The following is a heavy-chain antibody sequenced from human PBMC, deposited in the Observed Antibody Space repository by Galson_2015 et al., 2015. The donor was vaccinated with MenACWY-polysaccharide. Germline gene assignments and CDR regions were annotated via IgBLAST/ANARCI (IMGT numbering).Heavy chain of an antibody. J-gene: IGHJ4*02. V-gene: IGHV3-48*03. Sequence: SLRLSCAASGFTFSNYDMNWVRQAPGKGPEWISYINSNSHTMYYADSVKGRFTISRDNAKNSLYLQMNSLRAEDTAVYYCASRLSGNSARDYWGQGTLVTVSS. CDR1: GFTFSNYD. CDR2: INSNSHTM. CDR3: ASRLSGNSARDY. D-gene: IGHD3-22*01.